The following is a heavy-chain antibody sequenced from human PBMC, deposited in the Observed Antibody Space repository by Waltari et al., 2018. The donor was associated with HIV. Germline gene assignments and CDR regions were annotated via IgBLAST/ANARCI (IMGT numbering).Heavy chain of an antibody. CDR3: AREGADDSSVKGVY. CDR1: GGPTSSGSYY. CDR2: IYTSGST. D-gene: IGHD3-22*01. J-gene: IGHJ4*02. Sequence: QVQLQESGPGLVKPSQTLALPCTVSGGPTSSGSYYWGWIRQPAGKGVWWIGRIYTSGSTNYNPSLKSRVTISVDTSKNQFSLKLSSVTAADTAVYYCAREGADDSSVKGVYWGQGNLVTVSS. V-gene: IGHV4-61*02.